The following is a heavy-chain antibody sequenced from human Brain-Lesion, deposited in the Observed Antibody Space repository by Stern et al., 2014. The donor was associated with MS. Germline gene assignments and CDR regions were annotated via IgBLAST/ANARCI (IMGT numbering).Heavy chain of an antibody. CDR1: GGSISRSSYY. D-gene: IGHD3-10*01. J-gene: IGHJ4*02. V-gene: IGHV4-39*01. CDR3: AKLWLGELPESPFDY. Sequence: QVQLVESGPGLVKPSETLSLTCTVSGGSISRSSYYWGWIRQPPGQGLEWIGGIYYRGSTYSNPSLKSRVTLSLATSKNPFLLRLSSVAAADTAVYFCAKLWLGELPESPFDYWGQGTLVTVSS. CDR2: IYYRGST.